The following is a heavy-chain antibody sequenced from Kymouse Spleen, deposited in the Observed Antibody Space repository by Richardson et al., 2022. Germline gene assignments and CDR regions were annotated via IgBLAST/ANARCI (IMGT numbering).Heavy chain of an antibody. D-gene: IGHD1-1*01,IGHD1-20*01. CDR3: AREELERLYWYFDL. V-gene: IGHV3-48*02. J-gene: IGHJ2*01. CDR1: GFTFSSYS. Sequence: EVQLVESGGGLVQPGGSLRLSCAASGFTFSSYSMNWVRQAPGKGLEWVSYISSSSSTIYYADSVKGRFTISRDNAKNSLYLQMNSLRDEDTAVYYCAREELERLYWYFDLWGRGTLVTVSS. CDR2: ISSSSSTI.